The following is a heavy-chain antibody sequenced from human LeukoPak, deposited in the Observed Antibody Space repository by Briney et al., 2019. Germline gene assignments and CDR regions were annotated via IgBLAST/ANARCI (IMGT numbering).Heavy chain of an antibody. CDR3: ARGQTGYYDSSGYYYVY. V-gene: IGHV3-7*01. CDR2: IKQDGSEK. CDR1: GFTFSSYW. Sequence: GGSLRLSCAASGFTFSSYWMSWVRQAPGKRLEWVANIKQDGSEKYYVDSVKGRFTISRDNAKNSLYLQVNSLGAEDTAVYYCARGQTGYYDSSGYYYVYWGQGTLVAVSS. D-gene: IGHD3-22*01. J-gene: IGHJ4*02.